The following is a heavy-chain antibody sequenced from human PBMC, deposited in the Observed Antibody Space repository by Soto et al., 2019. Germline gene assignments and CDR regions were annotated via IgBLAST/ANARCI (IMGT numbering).Heavy chain of an antibody. D-gene: IGHD2-2*01. CDR1: GFTFNNYW. J-gene: IGHJ4*02. CDR3: AKNNRYCSSTNCFVFDY. Sequence: GGSLRLSCAASGFTFNNYWMSWVRQAPWKGLEWVANIKQDGSEKYYVDSVKGRFTISRDNAKNSLYLQMNSLRAEDTAVYYCAKNNRYCSSTNCFVFDYWGQGTLVTVSS. V-gene: IGHV3-7*01. CDR2: IKQDGSEK.